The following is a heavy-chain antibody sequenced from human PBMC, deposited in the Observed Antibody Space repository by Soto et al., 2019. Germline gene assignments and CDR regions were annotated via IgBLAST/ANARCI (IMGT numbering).Heavy chain of an antibody. CDR2: ITYSGEST. V-gene: IGHV3-23*01. CDR1: GFTFSSYA. CDR3: ANDQLRSRIRGMIPEI. D-gene: IGHD3-10*01. Sequence: LRLSCAASGFTFSSYAMHWVRQAPGKGLEWVSAITYSGESTNYADSVTGRFTISRDNSKNTLYLQTNRLRAEDTAVYYCANDQLRSRIRGMIPEIWGQGTLVTVYS. J-gene: IGHJ4*02.